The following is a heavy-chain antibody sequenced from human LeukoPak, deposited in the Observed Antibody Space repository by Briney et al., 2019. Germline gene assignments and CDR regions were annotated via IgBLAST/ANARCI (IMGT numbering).Heavy chain of an antibody. CDR1: GVSFSGYY. D-gene: IGHD3-22*01. Sequence: SETLSLTCAVYGVSFSGYYWSWIRQPPGKGLEGVGEINHSGSTNYNPSLKSRVTISVDTSKNQFSLKLSSVTAADTAVYYCARGLGGYYDSSGYSNWGQGTLVTVSS. CDR3: ARGLGGYYDSSGYSN. V-gene: IGHV4-34*01. CDR2: INHSGST. J-gene: IGHJ4*02.